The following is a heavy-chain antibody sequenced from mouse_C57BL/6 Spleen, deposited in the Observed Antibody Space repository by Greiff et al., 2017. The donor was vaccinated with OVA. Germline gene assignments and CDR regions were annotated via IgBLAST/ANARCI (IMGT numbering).Heavy chain of an antibody. CDR1: GFTFSSYA. D-gene: IGHD2-2*01. CDR2: ISDGGSYT. V-gene: IGHV5-4*01. Sequence: VHLVESGGGLVKPGGSLKLSCAASGFTFSSYAMSWVRQTPEKKLEWVATISDGGSYTYYPDNVKGRFTISRDNAKNNLYLQMSHLKSEDTAMYYCARDYGYDDWYFDVWGTGTTVTVSS. J-gene: IGHJ1*03. CDR3: ARDYGYDDWYFDV.